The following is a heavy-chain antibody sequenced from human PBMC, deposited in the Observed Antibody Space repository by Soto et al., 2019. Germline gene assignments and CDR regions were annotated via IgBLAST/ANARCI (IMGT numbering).Heavy chain of an antibody. CDR2: ISAYNGNT. V-gene: IGHV1-18*01. J-gene: IGHJ4*02. Sequence: QVQLVQSGAEVKKPGALVKVSCKASGYTFTSYGISWVRQAPGQGLEWMGWISAYNGNTNYAQKLQGRVTMTTDTSTSTAYMELRSLRSDDTAVYYCARDRLDDFWSGLPDYWGQGTLVTVSS. D-gene: IGHD3-3*01. CDR3: ARDRLDDFWSGLPDY. CDR1: GYTFTSYG.